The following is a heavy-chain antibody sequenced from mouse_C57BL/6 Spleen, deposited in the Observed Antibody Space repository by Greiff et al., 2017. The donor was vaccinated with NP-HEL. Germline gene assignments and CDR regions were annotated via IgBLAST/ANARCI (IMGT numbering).Heavy chain of an antibody. CDR3: ARDHYDYDDDSLYAMDY. CDR2: ISYDGSN. V-gene: IGHV3-6*01. Sequence: EVKLQESGPGLVKPSQSLSLTCSVTGYSITSGYYWNWIRQFPGNKLEWMGYISYDGSNNYNPYLKNRISITLDTSKNQFCLKLNSVTTEDTATYYCARDHYDYDDDSLYAMDYWGQGTSVTVSS. D-gene: IGHD2-4*01. J-gene: IGHJ4*01. CDR1: GYSITSGYY.